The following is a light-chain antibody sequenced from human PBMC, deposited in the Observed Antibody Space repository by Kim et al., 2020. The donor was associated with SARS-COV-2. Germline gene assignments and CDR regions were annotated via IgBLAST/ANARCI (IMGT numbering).Light chain of an antibody. Sequence: VSPGQRVTLSCRTSKYVSNNLAWYQQKPGQPPRPLIYSMSTRATGVPDRFSGSGSGIDFTLTINSLQSEDFAAYYCQQYNNWPRTFGQGTKVDIK. CDR2: SMS. J-gene: IGKJ1*01. V-gene: IGKV3-15*01. CDR1: KYVSNN. CDR3: QQYNNWPRT.